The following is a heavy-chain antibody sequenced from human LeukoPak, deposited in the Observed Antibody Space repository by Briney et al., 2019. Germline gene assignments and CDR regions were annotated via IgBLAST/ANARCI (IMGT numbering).Heavy chain of an antibody. Sequence: GGSLRLSCAASGFTFDDYGMGWVRQAPGKGLKWVSGINWNGDSADYADSVKGRFTISRDNAKNSLYLQMNSLRAEDTALYYCARGGYSYGYQRGFFDYWGQGTLVTVSS. D-gene: IGHD5-18*01. V-gene: IGHV3-20*04. CDR3: ARGGYSYGYQRGFFDY. CDR1: GFTFDDYG. CDR2: INWNGDSA. J-gene: IGHJ4*02.